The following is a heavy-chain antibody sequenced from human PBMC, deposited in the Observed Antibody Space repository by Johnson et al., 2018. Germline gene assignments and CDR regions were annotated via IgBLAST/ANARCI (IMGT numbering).Heavy chain of an antibody. V-gene: IGHV3-30-3*01. J-gene: IGHJ6*03. CDR2: MSYDGSDK. CDR1: GFTFSNYA. Sequence: QVQLQESGGGVVQXGRSLRLXCAASGFTFSNYAMHWVRRAPGKGLEWVALMSYDGSDKYYADSVKGRFPIARDNSKNTLYLQMNSLRAEDAAVYYCASLEDYYYYYMDVWGKGTTVTVSS. CDR3: ASLEDYYYYYMDV.